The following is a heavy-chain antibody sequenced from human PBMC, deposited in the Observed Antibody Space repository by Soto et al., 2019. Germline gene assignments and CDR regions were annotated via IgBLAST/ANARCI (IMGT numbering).Heavy chain of an antibody. CDR1: GGSVSGYS. Sequence: SETLSLTCTVSGGSVSGYSWNWIRQPPGKGLEWLGQIYYGGSTNYNPSLKSRAAMSVDTSKNQFSLKLSSVTAADTAVYYCARSPPAMLSPNVWGHGTLVTVSS. J-gene: IGHJ4*01. V-gene: IGHV4-59*02. CDR2: IYYGGST. D-gene: IGHD2-2*01. CDR3: ARSPPAMLSPNV.